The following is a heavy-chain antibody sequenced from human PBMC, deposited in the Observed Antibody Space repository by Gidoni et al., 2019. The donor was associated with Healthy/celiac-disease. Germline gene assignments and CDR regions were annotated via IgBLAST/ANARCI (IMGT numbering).Heavy chain of an antibody. Sequence: EVQLLPSGAEVTKLGESLRISCKGSGDSFTNSWIGWARQMPGKGLEWMGSIYTGESDTRYSPSFQGQVTISADKSISTAYLQWSSLKASDTAMYYCARQWQGNDSSGDDAFDIWGQGTMVTVSS. D-gene: IGHD3-22*01. CDR1: GDSFTNSW. J-gene: IGHJ3*02. CDR2: IYTGESDT. V-gene: IGHV5-51*01. CDR3: ARQWQGNDSSGDDAFDI.